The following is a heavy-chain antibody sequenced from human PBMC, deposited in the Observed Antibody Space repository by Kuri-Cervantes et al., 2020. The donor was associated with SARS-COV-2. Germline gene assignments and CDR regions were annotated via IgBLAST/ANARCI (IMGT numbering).Heavy chain of an antibody. CDR3: AKDRVGVLDS. V-gene: IGHV3-30*01. CDR1: GFTFSSCA. D-gene: IGHD2-21*01. Sequence: GESLKISCAASGFTFSSCAMHWVRLAPGKGLEWVAFISYDGSNEYYADSVRGRFTISRDNSDNTLYLQVNSLRAEDTALYYCAKDRVGVLDSWGRGTQVTVSS. J-gene: IGHJ5*01. CDR2: ISYDGSNE.